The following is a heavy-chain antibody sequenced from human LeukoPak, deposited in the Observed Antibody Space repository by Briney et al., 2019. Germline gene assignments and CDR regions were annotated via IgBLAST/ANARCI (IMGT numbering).Heavy chain of an antibody. CDR3: VRAYNREAVTGPTNAPFDY. CDR1: GYTFSNYY. Sequence: ASVKASCNASGYTFSNYYMHSVRQAPGQGLEWMGIINPSDGSRSYAQKFQGRVTMTRATSKSTVYMELSSLRCEDTAAYYCVRAYNREAVTGPTNAPFDYWGQRTPVPVSS. CDR2: INPSDGSR. J-gene: IGHJ4*02. V-gene: IGHV1-46*01. D-gene: IGHD6-19*01.